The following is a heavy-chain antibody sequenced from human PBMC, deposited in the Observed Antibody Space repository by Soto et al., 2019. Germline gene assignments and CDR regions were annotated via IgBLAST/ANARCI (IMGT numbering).Heavy chain of an antibody. CDR1: GGAISSGDYY. CDR3: ARRGGAALTYAFDI. Sequence: SETLSLTCTVSGGAISSGDYYWSWIRQPPGKGLEWIGYIYYSGSTYYNPSLKSRVTISVDTSKNQFSLKLSSVTAADTAVYYCARRGGAALTYAFDIWGQGTMVTVSS. D-gene: IGHD6-13*01. CDR2: IYYSGST. J-gene: IGHJ3*02. V-gene: IGHV4-30-4*01.